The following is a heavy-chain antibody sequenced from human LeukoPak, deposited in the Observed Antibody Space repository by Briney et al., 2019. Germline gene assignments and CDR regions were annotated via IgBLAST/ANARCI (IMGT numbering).Heavy chain of an antibody. CDR2: MNPNSGST. CDR3: ARAPQWLIRYYFDY. J-gene: IGHJ4*02. CDR1: GYTFTSYD. V-gene: IGHV1-8*01. Sequence: ASVKVSCKASGYTFTSYDINWARQATGQGLEWMGWMNPNSGSTGYAQKFQGRVTMTRNTSISTAYMELSSLRSEDTAVYYCARAPQWLIRYYFDYWGQGTLVTVSS. D-gene: IGHD6-19*01.